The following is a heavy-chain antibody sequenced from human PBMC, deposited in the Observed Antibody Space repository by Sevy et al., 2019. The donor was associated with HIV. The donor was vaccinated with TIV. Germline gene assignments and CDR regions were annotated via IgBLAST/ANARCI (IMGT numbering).Heavy chain of an antibody. V-gene: IGHV3-48*03. J-gene: IGHJ4*02. Sequence: GGSLRLSCAASGFSFSSYEMNWVRQAPGKGLEWVSYISNSGTTISYSDSVTGRFTISRDNARNSLYLQMNSLRAEDTAVYYCARDLPPSATTVAHFDCWGQGTLVTVSS. CDR2: ISNSGTTI. CDR3: ARDLPPSATTVAHFDC. CDR1: GFSFSSYE. D-gene: IGHD4-17*01.